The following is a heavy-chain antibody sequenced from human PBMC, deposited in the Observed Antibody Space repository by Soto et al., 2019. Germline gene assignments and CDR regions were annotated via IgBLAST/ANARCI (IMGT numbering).Heavy chain of an antibody. D-gene: IGHD6-6*01. Sequence: SVKVCCKASGGSFSNYAISWVRQAPGQGLEWMGGIIPIFGTTNNAQKFQGRITITADESTSTAYMDLSSLRSEDTAMYYCARGQFVSSYYYDMDVWGLATTVTVSS. V-gene: IGHV1-69*13. CDR2: IIPIFGTT. J-gene: IGHJ6*02. CDR1: GGSFSNYA. CDR3: ARGQFVSSYYYDMDV.